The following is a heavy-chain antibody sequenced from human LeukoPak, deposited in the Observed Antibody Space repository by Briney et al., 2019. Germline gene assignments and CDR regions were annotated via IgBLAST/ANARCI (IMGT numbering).Heavy chain of an antibody. CDR1: GFTFSNYW. D-gene: IGHD3-10*01. J-gene: IGHJ4*02. V-gene: IGHV3-7*01. CDR3: ARGRGIDQ. Sequence: PGGSLRLSCAASGFTFSNYWMTWVRQAPGKGLEWVANIKQDGSEKYYVDSVKGRFTISGDNTKNSLHLQMNSLRVEDTALYYCARGRGIDQWGQGTLVTVSS. CDR2: IKQDGSEK.